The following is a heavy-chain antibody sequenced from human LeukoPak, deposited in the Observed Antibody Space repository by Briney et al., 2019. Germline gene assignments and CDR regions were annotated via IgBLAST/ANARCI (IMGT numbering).Heavy chain of an antibody. V-gene: IGHV1-46*01. J-gene: IGHJ5*01. Sequence: ASVKVSCKASGYTFTSYYMHWVRQAPGQGLEWMGIINPSGGSTSYAQKFQGMVTMTRDTSITTAFMELNSLRSDDTAVYYCARGVRLNQRFDSWGQGTLVTVSS. CDR1: GYTFTSYY. D-gene: IGHD2-2*01. CDR2: INPSGGST. CDR3: ARGVRLNQRFDS.